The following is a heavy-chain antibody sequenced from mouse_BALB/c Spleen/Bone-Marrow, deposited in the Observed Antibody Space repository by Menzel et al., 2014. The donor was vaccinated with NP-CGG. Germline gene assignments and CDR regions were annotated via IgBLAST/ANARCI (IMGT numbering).Heavy chain of an antibody. CDR1: GFNTKDTY. D-gene: IGHD2-14*01. Sequence: VQLKESGAELVKPGASVKSSCTASGFNTKDTYMHWVKQRPEQGLEWIGRIDPANGNTKYDPKFQGKATITADTSSNTAYLQLSSLTSEDTAVYYCATYYRYDRRFAYWGQGTLVTVSA. CDR3: ATYYRYDRRFAY. CDR2: IDPANGNT. J-gene: IGHJ3*01. V-gene: IGHV14-3*02.